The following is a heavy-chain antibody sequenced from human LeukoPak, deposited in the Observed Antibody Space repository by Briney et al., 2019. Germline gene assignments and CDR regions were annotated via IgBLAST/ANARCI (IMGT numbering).Heavy chain of an antibody. CDR3: AKEIYFGSGSYPDY. CDR2: ISSDGSNK. CDR1: GFTFSSYG. Sequence: GGSLRLSCAASGFTFSSYGMHWVRQAPGKGLEWVAVISSDGSNKYYADSVKGRFTISRDNSKNTLYLQMNSLRAEDTAVYFCAKEIYFGSGSYPDYWGQGTLVTVSS. D-gene: IGHD3-10*01. J-gene: IGHJ4*02. V-gene: IGHV3-30*18.